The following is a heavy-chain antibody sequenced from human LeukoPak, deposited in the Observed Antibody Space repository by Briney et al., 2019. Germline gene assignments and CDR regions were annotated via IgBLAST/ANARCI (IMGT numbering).Heavy chain of an antibody. J-gene: IGHJ6*02. CDR1: GGSISSYY. CDR3: ARRCKCSGGNCYSYYYYAMDV. V-gene: IGHV4-59*08. D-gene: IGHD2-15*01. Sequence: SETLSLTCTVSGGSISSYYWGWIRQPPGKGLEWIGYVYHSGSSNYNPSLKSRVTISVDTSKNQFSLKLSSVTAADTAVYYCARRCKCSGGNCYSYYYYAMDVWGQGTTVTVSS. CDR2: VYHSGSS.